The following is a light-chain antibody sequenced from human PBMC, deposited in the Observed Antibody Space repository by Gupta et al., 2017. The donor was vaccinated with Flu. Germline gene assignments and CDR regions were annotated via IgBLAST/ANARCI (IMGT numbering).Light chain of an antibody. CDR3: QQYYSYPFT. CDR2: AAS. CDR1: ESIRSY. J-gene: IGKJ4*01. Sequence: GDRVTITCRASESIRSYLAWYQQKPGKAPNLLIFAASTLQSGVPSTFSGSGSGTDFTLTISLLQPEDFATYYCQQYYSYPFTFGGGTKVEIK. V-gene: IGKV1-8*01.